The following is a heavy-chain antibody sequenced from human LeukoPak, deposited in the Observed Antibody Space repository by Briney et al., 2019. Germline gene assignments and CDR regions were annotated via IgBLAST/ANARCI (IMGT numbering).Heavy chain of an antibody. J-gene: IGHJ3*02. Sequence: GGSLRLSCAASGFTFSSYAMSWVRQAPGKGLEWVSAISGSGGSTYYADSVKGRFTISRDNSKNTLYLQMNSLRAEDTAVYYCANFVGATPDVFDIWGQGTMVTVSS. CDR3: ANFVGATPDVFDI. CDR2: ISGSGGST. D-gene: IGHD1-26*01. CDR1: GFTFSSYA. V-gene: IGHV3-23*01.